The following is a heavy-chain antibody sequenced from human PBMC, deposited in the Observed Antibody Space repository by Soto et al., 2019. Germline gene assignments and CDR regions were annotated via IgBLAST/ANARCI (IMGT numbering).Heavy chain of an antibody. V-gene: IGHV3-48*03. Sequence: VRLVESGGGLVQPGWSLRLSCVASEFTFSTYEMNWVRQAPGKGLERLSNIRRSGSSVYYADSVKARFTVSRDNATNSLYLQMNSLRAEDTAVYYCAGGGFWFDYWGQGTLVTVSS. CDR1: EFTFSTYE. CDR2: IRRSGSSV. CDR3: AGGGFWFDY. J-gene: IGHJ4*02. D-gene: IGHD3-10*01.